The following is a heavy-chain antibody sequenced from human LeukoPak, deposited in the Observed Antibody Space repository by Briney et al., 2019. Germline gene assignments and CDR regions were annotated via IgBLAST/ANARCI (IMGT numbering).Heavy chain of an antibody. CDR3: ARGRFDYYDTSGYYRPREYYYYYYYMDV. Sequence: PSETLSLTCTVSGGSISNFYWNWLRQPPGKGLEWIGYIYYSGSTNYNPSLKSRVTISIDTSKNQFSLKLSSVTAADTAVYYCARGRFDYYDTSGYYRPREYYYYYYYMDVWGKGTTVTISS. D-gene: IGHD3-22*01. CDR2: IYYSGST. CDR1: GGSISNFY. J-gene: IGHJ6*03. V-gene: IGHV4-59*01.